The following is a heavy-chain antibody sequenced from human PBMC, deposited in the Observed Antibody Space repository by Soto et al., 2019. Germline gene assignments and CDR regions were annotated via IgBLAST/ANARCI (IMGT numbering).Heavy chain of an antibody. V-gene: IGHV1-18*04. CDR3: AIYFCPSRSGCVSPAHYCGMDV. Sequence: ASVKVSCKASGYTFTSYGISWVRQAPGQGLEWMGWISAYNGNTNYAQKLQGRVTMTTDTSTSTAYMELRSLRSDDTAVYYCAIYFCPSRSGCVSPAHYCGMDVWGQGTPVTVSS. D-gene: IGHD3-3*01. CDR2: ISAYNGNT. CDR1: GYTFTSYG. J-gene: IGHJ6*02.